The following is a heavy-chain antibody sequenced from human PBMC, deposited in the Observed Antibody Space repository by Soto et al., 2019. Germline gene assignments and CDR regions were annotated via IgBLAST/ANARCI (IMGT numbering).Heavy chain of an antibody. CDR2: ISGSGGST. CDR3: AKGSFWISNYMDV. D-gene: IGHD3-3*01. V-gene: IGHV3-23*01. CDR1: GFTFSSYA. Sequence: GGSLRLSCAASGFTFSSYAMSWVRQAPGKGLEWVSAISGSGGSTYYADSVKGRFTISRDNSKNTLYLQMNGLRAEDTAVYYCAKGSFWISNYMDVWGKGTTVTVSS. J-gene: IGHJ6*03.